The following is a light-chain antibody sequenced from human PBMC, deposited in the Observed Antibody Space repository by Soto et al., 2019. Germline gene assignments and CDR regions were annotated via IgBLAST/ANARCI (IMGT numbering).Light chain of an antibody. CDR2: AAS. Sequence: EIVLTQSPGTLSLAPGERVTLSCRASQSIDSSYLGWYQQKPGQAPRLHVFAASNRATGIPDRFSGSGSGTDCPLNITRLEPEDCAVYYCQQYGSSPSSFVVGNRVESK. J-gene: IGKJ4*01. CDR1: QSIDSSY. CDR3: QQYGSSPSS. V-gene: IGKV3-20*01.